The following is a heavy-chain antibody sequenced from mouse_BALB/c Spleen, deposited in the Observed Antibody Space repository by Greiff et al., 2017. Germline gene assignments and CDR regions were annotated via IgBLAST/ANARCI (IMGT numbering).Heavy chain of an antibody. V-gene: IGHV5-12-1*01. J-gene: IGHJ2*01. Sequence: EVKLEESGGGLVKPGGSLKLSCAASGFAFSSYDLSWVRQTPEKRLEWVAYISSGGGSTYYPDTVKGRFTISRDNAKNTLYLQMSSLKSEDTAMYYCARDYYGSSYPYYFDYWGQGTTLTVSS. CDR2: ISSGGGST. D-gene: IGHD1-1*01. CDR3: ARDYYGSSYPYYFDY. CDR1: GFAFSSYD.